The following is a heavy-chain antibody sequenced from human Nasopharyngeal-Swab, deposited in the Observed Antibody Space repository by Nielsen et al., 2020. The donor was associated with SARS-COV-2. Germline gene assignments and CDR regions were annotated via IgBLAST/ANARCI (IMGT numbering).Heavy chain of an antibody. CDR3: ARGSYYCDSSGYYDY. CDR1: GFTFSSYS. V-gene: IGHV3-21*01. CDR2: ISSSSSYI. Sequence: GGSLRLSCAASGFTFSSYSMNWVRQAPGKGLERVSSISSSSSYIYYADSVKGRFTISRDNAKNSLYLQMNSLRAEDTAVYYCARGSYYCDSSGYYDYWGQGTLVTVSS. J-gene: IGHJ4*02. D-gene: IGHD3-22*01.